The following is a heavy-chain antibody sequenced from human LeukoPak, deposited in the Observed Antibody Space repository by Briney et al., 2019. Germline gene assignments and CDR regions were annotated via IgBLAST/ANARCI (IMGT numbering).Heavy chain of an antibody. CDR2: IRQEGRDT. CDR1: GFPFSSHG. J-gene: IGHJ4*02. Sequence: GGSLRLSCAASGFPFSSHGMHWVRQAPGKGLEWVAYIRQEGRDTYYADSVKGRFSISRDDSKYTVNLEMNSLRTEDMAVYYCARDFSWGFDYWGQGTLVSVSS. CDR3: ARDFSWGFDY. D-gene: IGHD3-16*01. V-gene: IGHV3-30*02.